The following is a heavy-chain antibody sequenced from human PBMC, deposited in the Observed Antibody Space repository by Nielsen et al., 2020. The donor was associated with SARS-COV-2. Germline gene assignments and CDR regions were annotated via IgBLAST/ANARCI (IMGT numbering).Heavy chain of an antibody. CDR3: ATTMAYYYDSSGYSY. V-gene: IGHV3-43*01. J-gene: IGHJ4*02. CDR2: ISWDGGST. CDR1: GFTFDDYT. D-gene: IGHD3-22*01. Sequence: GGSLRLSCAASGFTFDDYTMHWVRQAPGKGLEWVSLISWDGGSTYYADSVKGRFTISRDNSKNSLYLQMNSLRAEDTAVYYCATTMAYYYDSSGYSYWGQGTLVTVSS.